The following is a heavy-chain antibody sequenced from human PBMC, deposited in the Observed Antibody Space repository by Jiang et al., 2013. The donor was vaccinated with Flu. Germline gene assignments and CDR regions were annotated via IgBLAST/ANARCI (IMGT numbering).Heavy chain of an antibody. D-gene: IGHD6-19*01. CDR3: ARLEESSGWYTVLSHFDL. CDR1: GYSFTSYW. V-gene: IGHV5-51*01. CDR2: IYPGDSDT. J-gene: IGHJ2*01. Sequence: LKISCKGSGYSFTSYWIGWVRQMPGKGLEWMGIIYPGDSDTRYSPSFQGQVTISADKSISTAYLQWSSLKASDTAMYYCARLEESSGWYTVLSHFDLWGRGTLVTVSS.